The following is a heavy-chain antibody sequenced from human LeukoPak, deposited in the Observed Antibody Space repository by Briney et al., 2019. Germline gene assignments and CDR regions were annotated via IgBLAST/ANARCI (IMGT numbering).Heavy chain of an antibody. Sequence: GGSLRLSCAASGFTFSSYWMHWVRQAPGKRLVWVSRINSDGSSTSYADSVKGRFTISRDNAKNTLYLQMNSLRAEDTAVYYCARDVPPYYYGMDVWGQGTTVTVSS. V-gene: IGHV3-74*01. J-gene: IGHJ6*02. CDR1: GFTFSSYW. CDR2: INSDGSST. CDR3: ARDVPPYYYGMDV.